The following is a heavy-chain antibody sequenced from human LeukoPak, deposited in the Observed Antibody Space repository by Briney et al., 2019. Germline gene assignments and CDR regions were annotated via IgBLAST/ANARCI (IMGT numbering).Heavy chain of an antibody. D-gene: IGHD3-10*01. J-gene: IGHJ5*02. Sequence: GGSLRLSCATSGFTFSYHFMSWIRPAPGKGLEWVSYISSSGNYIFYADSVKGRFTISRDNADNPLHLQMNSLRADDTAVYYCAKGSGTYRFDPWGQGTLVTVSS. CDR2: ISSSGNYI. CDR3: AKGSGTYRFDP. V-gene: IGHV3-11*01. CDR1: GFTFSYHF.